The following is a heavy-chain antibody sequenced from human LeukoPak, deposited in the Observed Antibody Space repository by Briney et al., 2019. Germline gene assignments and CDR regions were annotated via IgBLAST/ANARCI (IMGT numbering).Heavy chain of an antibody. CDR1: GYRFTSYW. D-gene: IGHD2-15*01. Sequence: GASLQISCEGSGYRFTSYWIGWVRPMPGKGLEWMGIIYPGDSDTRYSPSFQGQVTISADKSISTAYLQWSSLKASYTAMYYCARSVGSWYEASDYWGQGPLVTVSS. CDR3: ARSVGSWYEASDY. CDR2: IYPGDSDT. J-gene: IGHJ4*02. V-gene: IGHV5-51*01.